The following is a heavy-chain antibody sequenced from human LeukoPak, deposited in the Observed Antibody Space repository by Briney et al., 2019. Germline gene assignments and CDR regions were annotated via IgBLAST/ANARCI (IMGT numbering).Heavy chain of an antibody. V-gene: IGHV4-59*01. CDR1: GGSISSYY. J-gene: IGHJ3*02. Sequence: PSETLSLTCTVSGGSISSYYWSWIRQPPGKGLEWIGYIYYSGSTNYNPSLKSRVTISVDTSKNQFSLKLSSVTAADTAVYYCAGDRGVVGAFDIWGQGTMVTVSS. CDR3: AGDRGVVGAFDI. CDR2: IYYSGST.